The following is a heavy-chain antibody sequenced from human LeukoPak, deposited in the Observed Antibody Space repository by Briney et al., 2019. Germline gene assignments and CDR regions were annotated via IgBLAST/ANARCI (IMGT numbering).Heavy chain of an antibody. Sequence: PGGSLRLSCAASGFTFSSYAMHWVRQAPGKGLEWVAVISYDGSNKYYADSVKGRFTISRDNSKNTLYLQMNSLRAEDTAVYYCAREVDFWSGYLDYWGQGTLVTVSS. J-gene: IGHJ4*02. D-gene: IGHD3-3*01. V-gene: IGHV3-30-3*01. CDR1: GFTFSSYA. CDR2: ISYDGSNK. CDR3: AREVDFWSGYLDY.